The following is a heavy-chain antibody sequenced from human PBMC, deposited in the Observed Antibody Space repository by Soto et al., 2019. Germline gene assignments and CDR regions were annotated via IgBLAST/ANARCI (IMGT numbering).Heavy chain of an antibody. D-gene: IGHD1-26*01. V-gene: IGHV3-21*01. CDR1: GFTFSTYT. J-gene: IGHJ4*02. CDR2: INGRGNYI. Sequence: GGSLRLSCASSGFTFSTYTMNWVRQAPGKGLEWVSSINGRGNYIYYAESVKGRFTISRDNAKNSLYLQMDRLRAEDTALYYCVREDGKVGTNSAFDYWGLGXLVTVYS. CDR3: VREDGKVGTNSAFDY.